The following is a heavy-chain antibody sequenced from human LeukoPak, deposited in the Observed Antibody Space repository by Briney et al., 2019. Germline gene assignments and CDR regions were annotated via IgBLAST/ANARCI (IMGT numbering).Heavy chain of an antibody. Sequence: ASVKVSCKASGYTFVDYYIHWVRQAPGQGLEFLGCISPDSCCTNYPHKFQGRLTLTRDTSISTAYMELSRLRSDDTAVYYCVTLGATNFDDWGQGTLVTVSS. CDR2: ISPDSCCT. J-gene: IGHJ4*01. CDR3: VTLGATNFDD. D-gene: IGHD1-26*01. V-gene: IGHV1-2*02. CDR1: GYTFVDYY.